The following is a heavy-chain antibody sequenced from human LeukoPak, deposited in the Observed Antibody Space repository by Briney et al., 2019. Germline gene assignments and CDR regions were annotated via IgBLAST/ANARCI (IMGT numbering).Heavy chain of an antibody. V-gene: IGHV4-59*01. Sequence: SETLSLTCTVSGGSISGYYWSWSRQAPGKGVEWIGNFYHNRGAWYKSSLKSRVTTSVDTSRNEFSLRLSSVTAADTAVYYCARGARKGVHEFDPWGQGTLVTVSS. J-gene: IGHJ5*02. CDR1: GGSISGYY. CDR3: ARGARKGVHEFDP. CDR2: FYHNRGA. D-gene: IGHD1-1*01.